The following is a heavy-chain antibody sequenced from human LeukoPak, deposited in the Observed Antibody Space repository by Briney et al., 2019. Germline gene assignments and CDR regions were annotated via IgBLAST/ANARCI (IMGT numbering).Heavy chain of an antibody. CDR2: IIPIFGTA. CDR3: ARGGYSSGWWGENWFDP. Sequence: SVKVSCKASGGTFSSYATSWVRQAPGQGLEWMGGIIPIFGTANYAQKFQGRVTITADESTSTAYMELRSLRSDDTAVYYCARGGYSSGWWGENWFDPWGQGTLVTVSS. CDR1: GGTFSSYA. V-gene: IGHV1-69*13. J-gene: IGHJ5*02. D-gene: IGHD6-19*01.